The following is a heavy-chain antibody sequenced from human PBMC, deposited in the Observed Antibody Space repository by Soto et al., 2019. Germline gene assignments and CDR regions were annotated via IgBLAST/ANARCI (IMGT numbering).Heavy chain of an antibody. CDR1: GFTFSSYG. CDR2: IWYDGSNK. CDR3: ATHYDFWSGWDGMDV. D-gene: IGHD3-3*01. J-gene: IGHJ6*02. V-gene: IGHV3-33*01. Sequence: GGSLRLSCAASGFTFSSYGMHWVRQAPGKGLEWVAVIWYDGSNKYYADSVKGRFTISRDNSKNTLYLQMNSLRAEDTAVYYCATHYDFWSGWDGMDVWGQGTTVTVS.